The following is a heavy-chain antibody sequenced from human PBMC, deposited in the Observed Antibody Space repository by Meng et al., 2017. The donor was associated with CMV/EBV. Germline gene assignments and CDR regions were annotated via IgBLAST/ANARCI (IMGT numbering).Heavy chain of an antibody. CDR2: IYYSGST. Sequence: GSLRLSCTVSGGSISSYYWSWIRQPPGKGLEWIGYIYYSGSTNYNPSLKSRVTISVDTSKNKFSLKLSPVTAADTAVYYCARLGYSSSWYPNWFDPWGQGTLVTVSS. D-gene: IGHD6-13*01. J-gene: IGHJ5*02. V-gene: IGHV4-59*01. CDR3: ARLGYSSSWYPNWFDP. CDR1: GGSISSYY.